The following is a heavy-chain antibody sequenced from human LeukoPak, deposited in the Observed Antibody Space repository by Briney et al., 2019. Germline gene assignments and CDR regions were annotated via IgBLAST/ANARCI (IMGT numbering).Heavy chain of an antibody. CDR1: GFTVSSNY. J-gene: IGHJ4*02. CDR2: IYSGGST. CDR3: ATSRSRIIDY. D-gene: IGHD6-6*01. Sequence: GGSLRLSCAASGFTVSSNYMYWVRQAPGKGLEWVSAIYSGGSTYYADSVKGRFTISRDNSKNTLYLQMNSLRAEDTAVYYCATSRSRIIDYWGQGTLVTVSS. V-gene: IGHV3-66*01.